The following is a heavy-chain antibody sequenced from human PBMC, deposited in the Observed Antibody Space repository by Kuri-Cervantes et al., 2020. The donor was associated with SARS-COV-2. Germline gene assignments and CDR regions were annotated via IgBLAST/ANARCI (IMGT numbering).Heavy chain of an antibody. CDR2: IGPVGDT. Sequence: GSLRLSCAASGFTFSFDDMHWVRQATGKGLEWVSAIGPVGDTYYAGSVKGRFTISRENAKNSLNLQMNSLRAEDTAVYYCVRVGTAESWGAFDIWCQGTMVTVS. J-gene: IGHJ3*02. D-gene: IGHD2-2*01. V-gene: IGHV3-13*01. CDR3: VRVGTAESWGAFDI. CDR1: GFTFSFDD.